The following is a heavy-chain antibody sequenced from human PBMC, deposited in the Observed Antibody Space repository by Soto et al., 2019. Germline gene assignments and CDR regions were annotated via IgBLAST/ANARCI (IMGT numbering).Heavy chain of an antibody. Sequence: PSETLSLTCTVSGGSIGTYYWGWIRQPPGKGLEWIGSIYYSGSTYYNPSLKSRVTISVDTSKNQFSLKLSSVTAADTAVYYCARSNVDTAMVPLDPWGQGTLVTVSS. CDR1: GGSIGTYY. J-gene: IGHJ5*02. D-gene: IGHD5-18*01. CDR3: ARSNVDTAMVPLDP. V-gene: IGHV4-39*01. CDR2: IYYSGST.